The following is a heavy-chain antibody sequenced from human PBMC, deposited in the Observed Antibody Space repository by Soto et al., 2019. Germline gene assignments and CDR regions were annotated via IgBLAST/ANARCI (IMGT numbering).Heavy chain of an antibody. CDR3: AKDPLIAVAGTLQWFDP. Sequence: GGSLRLSCAASGFTFSSYAMSWVRQAPGKGLEWVSAISGSGGSTYYADSVKGRCTISREKSNKTPYPQMNSLRAGETAVYYCAKDPLIAVAGTLQWFDPWGQGTLVTVSS. CDR2: ISGSGGST. CDR1: GFTFSSYA. J-gene: IGHJ5*02. V-gene: IGHV3-23*01. D-gene: IGHD6-19*01.